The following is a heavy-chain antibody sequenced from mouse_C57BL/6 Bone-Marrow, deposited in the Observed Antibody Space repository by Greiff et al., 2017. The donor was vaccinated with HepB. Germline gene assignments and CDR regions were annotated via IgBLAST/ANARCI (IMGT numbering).Heavy chain of an antibody. V-gene: IGHV1-81*01. CDR1: GYTFTSYG. Sequence: QVQLQQSGAELARPGASVKLSCKASGYTFTSYGISWVKQRTGQGLEWIGEIYPRSGNTYYNEKFKGKATLTADKSSSTAYMELRSLTYEDSAVYFCAREGLRGYFDYWGQGTTLTVSS. D-gene: IGHD3-1*01. CDR2: IYPRSGNT. J-gene: IGHJ2*01. CDR3: AREGLRGYFDY.